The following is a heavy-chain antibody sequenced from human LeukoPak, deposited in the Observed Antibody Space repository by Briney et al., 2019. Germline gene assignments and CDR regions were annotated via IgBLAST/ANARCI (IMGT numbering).Heavy chain of an antibody. CDR1: TLTFSSYA. D-gene: IGHD3-22*01. J-gene: IGHJ4*02. CDR3: ARSYYDSSGYFTYYFDY. V-gene: IGHV3-30*04. CDR2: ISYDGSNK. Sequence: GRSRSPACLPSTLTFSSYAMHCDRHAPSKGLGWVAVISYDGSNKYYADSVKGRFTISRDNSKNTLYLQMNSLRAEDTAVYYCARSYYDSSGYFTYYFDYWGQGTLVTVSS.